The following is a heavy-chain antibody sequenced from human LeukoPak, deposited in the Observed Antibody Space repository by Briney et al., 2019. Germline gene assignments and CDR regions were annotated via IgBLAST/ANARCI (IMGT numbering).Heavy chain of an antibody. V-gene: IGHV4-39*01. Sequence: SETLSLTCTVSGGSISSSSYYWGWIRQPPGKGLEWIGSIYYSGSTYYNPSLKSRVTISVDTSKNQFSLKLSSETAADTAVYYCARQTGRSPVSYWGQGTLVTVSS. D-gene: IGHD3-10*01. CDR3: ARQTGRSPVSY. CDR2: IYYSGST. CDR1: GGSISSSSYY. J-gene: IGHJ4*02.